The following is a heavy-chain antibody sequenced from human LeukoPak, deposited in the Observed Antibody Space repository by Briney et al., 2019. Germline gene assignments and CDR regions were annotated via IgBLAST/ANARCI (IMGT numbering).Heavy chain of an antibody. J-gene: IGHJ4*02. CDR2: INHSGST. V-gene: IGHV4-34*01. CDR3: ARTAWYSFDY. D-gene: IGHD2-21*01. Sequence: TSETLSLTCAVYGGSFSGYYWSWIRQPPGKGLEWIGEINHSGSTNYNPSLKSRVTISVDTSKNQFSLKLSSVTAADTAVFYCARTAWYSFDYWGQGTLVTVSS. CDR1: GGSFSGYY.